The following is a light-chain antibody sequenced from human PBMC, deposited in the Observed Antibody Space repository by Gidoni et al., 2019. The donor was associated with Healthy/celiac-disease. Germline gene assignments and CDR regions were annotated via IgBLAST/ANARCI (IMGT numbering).Light chain of an antibody. V-gene: IGKV1-5*03. Sequence: DIQMTQSPSTLSASVGDRVTITCRASQSISSWLAGYQQKPGNAPKLLIYKASSLESGVPSRFSGSGSGTEFTLTISSLQPDDFATYYCQQYNSYSPWTFGQGTKVEIK. J-gene: IGKJ1*01. CDR1: QSISSW. CDR3: QQYNSYSPWT. CDR2: KAS.